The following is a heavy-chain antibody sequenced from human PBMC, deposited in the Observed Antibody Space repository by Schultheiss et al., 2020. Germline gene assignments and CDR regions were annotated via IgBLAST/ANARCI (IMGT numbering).Heavy chain of an antibody. CDR1: GGSISSSSYY. D-gene: IGHD2-21*02. J-gene: IGHJ4*02. CDR2: IYYSGST. V-gene: IGHV4-39*01. CDR3: VVSNGDCAY. Sequence: SQTLSLTCTVSGGSISSSSYYWGWIRQPPGKGLEWIGSIYYSGSTNYNPSLKSRVTISVDTSKNQFSLKLSSVTAADTAVYYCVVSNGDCAYWGQGTLVTVSS.